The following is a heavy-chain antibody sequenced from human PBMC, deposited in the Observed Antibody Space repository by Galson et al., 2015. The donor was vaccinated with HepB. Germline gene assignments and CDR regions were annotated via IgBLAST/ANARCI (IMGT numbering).Heavy chain of an antibody. Sequence: SLRLSCAASGFAFDTHAMSWVRQAPGRGLEWISGIRGNGDSTFSADSVKGRFTVSRDNSNNMLYLQMNSLRAEDAGLYVCAKGYGLFDSWGQGILVTVSS. CDR2: IRGNGDST. CDR1: GFAFDTHA. V-gene: IGHV3-23*01. CDR3: AKGYGLFDS. D-gene: IGHD5-18*01. J-gene: IGHJ5*01.